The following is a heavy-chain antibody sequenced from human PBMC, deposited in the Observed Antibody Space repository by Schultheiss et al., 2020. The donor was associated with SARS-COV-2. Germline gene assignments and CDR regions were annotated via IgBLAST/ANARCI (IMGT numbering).Heavy chain of an antibody. V-gene: IGHV4-31*03. D-gene: IGHD4-11*01. CDR1: GGSISSSGYY. Sequence: SETLSLTCTVSGGSISSSGYYWSWIRQHPGKGLEWIGYIYYSGSTYYNPSLKSRVTISVDTSKNQFSLKLSSVTAADTAVYYCARNRTVTGGMDVWGQGTTVTVSS. CDR2: IYYSGST. CDR3: ARNRTVTGGMDV. J-gene: IGHJ6*02.